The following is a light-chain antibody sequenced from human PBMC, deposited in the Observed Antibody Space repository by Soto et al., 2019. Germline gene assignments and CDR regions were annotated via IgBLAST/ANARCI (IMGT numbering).Light chain of an antibody. CDR3: QQYGVSPT. CDR1: QSVSSSY. Sequence: EIVLTQSPGTLSLSPGERATLSCRASQSVSSSYLAWYQQKPGQAPRLLIYGGSSRPTGVPDRFSGSGSGTDFTLTISRLEPEDFAVYYCQQYGVSPTFGG. CDR2: GGS. J-gene: IGKJ4*01. V-gene: IGKV3-20*01.